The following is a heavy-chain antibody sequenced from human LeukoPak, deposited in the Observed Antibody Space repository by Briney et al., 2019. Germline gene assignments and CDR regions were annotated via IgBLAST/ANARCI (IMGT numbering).Heavy chain of an antibody. Sequence: ASVKVSCKASGYTFTSYYMHWVRQAPGQGLEWMGIINPSGGSTSYAQNFQGRVTMTRDMSTSTVYMELSSLRSEDTAVYYCARGSRVLDHYYYYYMDVWGKGTTVTVSS. CDR1: GYTFTSYY. CDR3: ARGSRVLDHYYYYYMDV. CDR2: INPSGGST. D-gene: IGHD2-8*02. V-gene: IGHV1-46*01. J-gene: IGHJ6*03.